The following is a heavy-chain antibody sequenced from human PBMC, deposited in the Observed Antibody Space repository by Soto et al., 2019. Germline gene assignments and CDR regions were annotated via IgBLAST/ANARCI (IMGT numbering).Heavy chain of an antibody. J-gene: IGHJ5*02. CDR2: ISSSSNHI. D-gene: IGHD3-10*01. Sequence: TGGSLRLSCAASRLTFISYARNWVRQAPGKGLEWVSSISSSSNHIYYADSVRGRLTISRGNAKNSLYLQMNSLRAEDTAVYYCARDHIVSSITMPFGWVDPWGKGTLVTVFS. V-gene: IGHV3-21*01. CDR1: RLTFISYA. CDR3: ARDHIVSSITMPFGWVDP.